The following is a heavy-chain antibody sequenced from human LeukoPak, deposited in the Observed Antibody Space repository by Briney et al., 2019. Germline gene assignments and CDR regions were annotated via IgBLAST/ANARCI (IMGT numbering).Heavy chain of an antibody. Sequence: ASVTVSCKASGYTFTGYYMHWVRQAPGQGNERKGWINPNSGGTNYSQKFQGRVTMTRDTSISTAYMELSRLRSDDTAVYYCAIVDNSGLYYFDYWGQGTLVTVSS. J-gene: IGHJ4*02. CDR3: AIVDNSGLYYFDY. D-gene: IGHD6-19*01. V-gene: IGHV1-2*02. CDR2: INPNSGGT. CDR1: GYTFTGYY.